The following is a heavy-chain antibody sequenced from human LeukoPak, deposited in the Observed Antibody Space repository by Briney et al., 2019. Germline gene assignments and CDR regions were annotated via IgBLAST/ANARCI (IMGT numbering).Heavy chain of an antibody. V-gene: IGHV4-61*02. CDR1: GGSISSGTYY. Sequence: KPSQTLSLTCTVSGGSISSGTYYWSWIRQPAGKGLEWIGLIYTTGSTNYNPSLKSRVTISVDTSKNQFSLKLSSVTAADTAVYYCAGEFSYWGQGTLVTVSS. CDR3: AGEFSY. CDR2: IYTTGST. J-gene: IGHJ4*02.